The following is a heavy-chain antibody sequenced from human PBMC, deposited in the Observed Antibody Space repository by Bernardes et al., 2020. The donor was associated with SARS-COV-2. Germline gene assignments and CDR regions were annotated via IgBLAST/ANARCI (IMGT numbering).Heavy chain of an antibody. CDR1: GFPFSSHT. Sequence: GGSLRLSCAASGFPFSSHTMAWVRQAPGKGLEWVSAISGSGANTYFADSVKGRFTVSRDNSKKTLNLQMTSLRAEDTAVYFCAHVPLDDDGGDFLGYFDYWGQGTLVTVSS. CDR2: ISGSGANT. J-gene: IGHJ4*02. D-gene: IGHD4-17*01. V-gene: IGHV3-23*01. CDR3: AHVPLDDDGGDFLGYFDY.